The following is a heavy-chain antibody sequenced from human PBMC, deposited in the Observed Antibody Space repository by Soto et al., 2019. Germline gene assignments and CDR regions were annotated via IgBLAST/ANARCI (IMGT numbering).Heavy chain of an antibody. D-gene: IGHD2-2*01. Sequence: EVQLLESGGGLVQPGGSLRLSCAASGLTFSSYAMSWVRQAPGKGLEWVSAISGSGGSTYYADSVKGRFTISRDNSKNTLYLQMNSLRAEDTAVYYCAKGGGVVVPAAAYFDYWGQGTLVTVSS. CDR1: GLTFSSYA. CDR3: AKGGGVVVPAAAYFDY. V-gene: IGHV3-23*01. CDR2: ISGSGGST. J-gene: IGHJ4*02.